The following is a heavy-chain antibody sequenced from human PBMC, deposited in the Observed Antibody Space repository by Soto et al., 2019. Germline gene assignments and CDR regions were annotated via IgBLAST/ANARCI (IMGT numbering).Heavy chain of an antibody. V-gene: IGHV3-33*01. CDR3: ARDRLLWSITSCYDN. Sequence: QVQLVESGGGVVQPGRSLRLSCAASGFTFSSYGMHWVRQAPGKGLEWVAVIWYDGSIKYYADSVKGRFTISRDNSKNTLYLQMNSLRAEDTAVYDCARDRLLWSITSCYDNWGQGTLVTVSS. CDR1: GFTFSSYG. CDR2: IWYDGSIK. J-gene: IGHJ4*02. D-gene: IGHD2-2*01.